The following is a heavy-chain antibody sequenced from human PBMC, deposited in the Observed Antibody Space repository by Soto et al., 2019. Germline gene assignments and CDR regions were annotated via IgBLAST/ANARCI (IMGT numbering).Heavy chain of an antibody. J-gene: IGHJ4*02. D-gene: IGHD4-17*01. CDR2: IYYSGST. V-gene: IGHV4-39*01. Sequence: QLQLQESGPGLVKPSETLSLTCTVSGGSISRSSYYWGWIRQPPGKGLEWIGSIYYSGSTYYNPTLKSRVTISVDTSKHQFSLKLSSVTAAYTAVYYCARHDYGGFGLWGQGTLVTVSS. CDR3: ARHDYGGFGL. CDR1: GGSISRSSYY.